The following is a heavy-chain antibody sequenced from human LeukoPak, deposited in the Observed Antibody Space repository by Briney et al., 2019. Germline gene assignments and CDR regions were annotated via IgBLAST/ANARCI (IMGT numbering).Heavy chain of an antibody. V-gene: IGHV4-38-2*02. Sequence: SETLSLTCTVSGYSISSGYYWGWIRQPPGKGLEWIGSIYHSGSTYYNPSLKSRVTISVDTSKNQFSLKLSSVTAADTAVYYCATLYSSSWFVAFDIWGQGTMVTVSS. D-gene: IGHD6-13*01. CDR2: IYHSGST. CDR1: GYSISSGYY. CDR3: ATLYSSSWFVAFDI. J-gene: IGHJ3*02.